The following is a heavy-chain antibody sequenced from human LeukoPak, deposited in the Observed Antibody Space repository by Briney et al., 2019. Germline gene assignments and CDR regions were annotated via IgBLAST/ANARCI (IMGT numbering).Heavy chain of an antibody. CDR2: IRYDGSNK. V-gene: IGHV3-30*02. Sequence: GGSLRLSCAASGFTFSRYGMSWVRQAPGKGLEWVAFIRYDGSNKYYADSVKGRFTISRDNSKNTLYLQMKSLRAEDTAVYYCAKGGGYEAQYYYYYLDVWGKGTTVTISS. D-gene: IGHD5-12*01. CDR1: GFTFSRYG. CDR3: AKGGGYEAQYYYYYLDV. J-gene: IGHJ6*03.